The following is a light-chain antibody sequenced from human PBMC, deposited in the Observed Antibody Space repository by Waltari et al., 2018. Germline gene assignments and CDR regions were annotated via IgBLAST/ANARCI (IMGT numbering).Light chain of an antibody. Sequence: EIMLTQSPGPLSLSPGERATLSCRASQSISKYLAWYQQKPGQDPRLLIYDASVRATGIPDRFSGSGSGTDFSLTISRLEPEDLAVYYCQKYGTLPATFGQGTKVEIK. CDR1: QSISKY. J-gene: IGKJ1*01. CDR3: QKYGTLPAT. V-gene: IGKV3-20*01. CDR2: DAS.